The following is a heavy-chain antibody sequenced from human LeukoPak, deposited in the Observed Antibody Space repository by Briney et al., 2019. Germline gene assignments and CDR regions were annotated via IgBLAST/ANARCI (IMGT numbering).Heavy chain of an antibody. J-gene: IGHJ4*02. CDR2: TYYRSKWYN. D-gene: IGHD6-13*01. Sequence: SQTLSLTCAISGDSVSSNSAAWNWIRQSPSRGVEGLGSTYYRSKWYNDYAVSVKSRITINPDTSKNQFSLQLNSVTPEDTDVYYCARDKQQLANPFDYWGQGTLVTVSS. CDR3: ARDKQQLANPFDY. CDR1: GDSVSSNSAA. V-gene: IGHV6-1*01.